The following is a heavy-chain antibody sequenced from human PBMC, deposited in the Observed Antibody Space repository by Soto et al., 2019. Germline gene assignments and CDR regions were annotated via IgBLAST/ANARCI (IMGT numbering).Heavy chain of an antibody. D-gene: IGHD3-9*01. CDR1: GYTFTSYY. CDR3: ARDYDILTGYYNWFDP. J-gene: IGHJ5*02. Sequence: GASVKVSCKASGYTFTSYYMHWVRQAPGQGLEWMGIINPSGGSTSYAQKFQGRVTMTRDTSTSTVYMELSSLRSEDTAVYYCARDYDILTGYYNWFDPWGQGTLVTVSS. V-gene: IGHV1-46*01. CDR2: INPSGGST.